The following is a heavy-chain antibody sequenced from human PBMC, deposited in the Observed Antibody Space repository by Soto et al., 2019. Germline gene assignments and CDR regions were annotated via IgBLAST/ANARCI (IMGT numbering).Heavy chain of an antibody. CDR1: GFTFTSDS. V-gene: IGHV3-21*06. CDR2: ISSHGRDI. CDR3: ARGAALAGKLDL. D-gene: IGHD6-19*01. Sequence: GGSLRLSCEASGFTFTSDSMTWVRQAPGKGLEWVLSISSHGRDIFYADSVKGRFTISRDNAKDSLHLQMNSLTGEDSAVYYCARGAALAGKLDLWGQGTLVTVSS. J-gene: IGHJ4*02.